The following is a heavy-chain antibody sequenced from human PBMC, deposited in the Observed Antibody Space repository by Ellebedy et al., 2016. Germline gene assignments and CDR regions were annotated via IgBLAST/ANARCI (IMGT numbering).Heavy chain of an antibody. CDR3: AGGAMVLYFDN. D-gene: IGHD3-10*01. CDR2: INPNSGGT. J-gene: IGHJ4*02. V-gene: IGHV1-2*02. CDR1: GYTFTAYY. Sequence: ASVKVSXXASGYTFTAYYMHWVRQAPGQGLEWMGWINPNSGGTNYAQKFQGRVTMTRDTSISTAYMELSRLRSDDTAVYYCAGGAMVLYFDNWGQGTLVTVAS.